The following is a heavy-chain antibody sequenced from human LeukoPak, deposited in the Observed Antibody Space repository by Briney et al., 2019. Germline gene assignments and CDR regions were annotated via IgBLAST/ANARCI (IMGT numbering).Heavy chain of an antibody. J-gene: IGHJ1*01. D-gene: IGHD6-19*01. CDR2: IYYSGST. V-gene: IGHV4-59*01. CDR3: ARGGWYPESFQH. CDR1: GFTFSSYG. Sequence: GSLRLSCAASGFTFSSYGMHWIRQPPGKGLEWIGYIYYSGSTNYNPSLKSRVTISVDTSKNQFSLKPSSVTAADTAVYYCARGGWYPESFQHWGQGALVTVSS.